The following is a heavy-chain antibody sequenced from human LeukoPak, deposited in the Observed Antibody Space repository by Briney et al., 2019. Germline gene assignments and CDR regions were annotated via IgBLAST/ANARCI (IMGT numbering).Heavy chain of an antibody. CDR1: GFPFSDFW. Sequence: GGSLRLSCAVSGFPFSDFWMDWVRQAPGKGLEWVANINQDGREKYYVDSMKGRFTISRDNGKNSLYLQMNNLRAEDTAVYYCSRALEVWGQGTLVTVSS. V-gene: IGHV3-7*03. CDR2: INQDGREK. J-gene: IGHJ4*02. CDR3: SRALEV.